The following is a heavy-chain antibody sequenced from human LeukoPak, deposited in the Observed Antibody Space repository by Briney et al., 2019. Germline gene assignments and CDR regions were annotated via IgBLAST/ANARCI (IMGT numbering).Heavy chain of an antibody. J-gene: IGHJ4*02. CDR3: ARVAVARLAYFDY. Sequence: SGTLSLTCAVSGGXISSSNWWSWVRQPPGRGLEWIGEIYHSGSTNYNPPLKSRVTISVDKSKNQFSLKLSSVTAADTAMYYCARVAVARLAYFDYWGQGTLVTVSS. CDR2: IYHSGST. CDR1: GGXISSSNW. D-gene: IGHD6-19*01. V-gene: IGHV4-4*02.